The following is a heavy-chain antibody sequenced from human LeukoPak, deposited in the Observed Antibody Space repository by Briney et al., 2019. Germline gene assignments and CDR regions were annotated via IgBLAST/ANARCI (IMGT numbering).Heavy chain of an antibody. CDR2: IYYSGNT. V-gene: IGHV4-61*01. Sequence: PSETLSLTCTVSGGSISSGSYYWSWIRQPSGKGLEWIGYIYYSGNTNYNPSVKSRVTISVDTSKNQFSLKVSSVTAADTAVYYCARGVSTYYYGMDVWGQGTTVTVSS. CDR1: GGSISSGSYY. D-gene: IGHD3-10*01. CDR3: ARGVSTYYYGMDV. J-gene: IGHJ6*02.